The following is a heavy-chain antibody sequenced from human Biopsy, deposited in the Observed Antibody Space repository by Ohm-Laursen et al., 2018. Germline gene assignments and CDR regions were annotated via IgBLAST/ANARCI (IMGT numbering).Heavy chain of an antibody. CDR1: GGSIRGSTYY. Sequence: SDTLSLTCSVSGGSIRGSTYYWGWLRQPPGKGLEWIGHVYYSGSTFYNSSLESRVTVSVDTSKNQFHLRLTSMSASDTAVYYCARHSLDDFWSGAHYYFDYWGLGTLVTVSS. CDR2: VYYSGST. V-gene: IGHV4-39*01. D-gene: IGHD3-3*01. CDR3: ARHSLDDFWSGAHYYFDY. J-gene: IGHJ4*02.